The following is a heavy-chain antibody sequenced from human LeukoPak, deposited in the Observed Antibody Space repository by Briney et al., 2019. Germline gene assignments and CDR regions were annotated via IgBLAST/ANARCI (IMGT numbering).Heavy chain of an antibody. CDR2: IYYSGSN. V-gene: IGHV4-61*01. J-gene: IGHJ5*02. D-gene: IGHD2-15*01. CDR3: ARDPRSSGYCSGGSCSDWFDP. CDR1: GGSVSRGSYY. Sequence: PSETLSLTCTVSGGSVSRGSYYWSWIRQPPGKGLEWIGYIYYSGSNNYNPSLKSRVTISVDTSKNQFSLKLSSVTAADTAVYYCARDPRSSGYCSGGSCSDWFDPWGQGTLVTVSS.